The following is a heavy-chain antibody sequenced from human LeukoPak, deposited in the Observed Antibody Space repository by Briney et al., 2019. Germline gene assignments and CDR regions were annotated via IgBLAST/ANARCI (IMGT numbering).Heavy chain of an antibody. V-gene: IGHV4-39*01. CDR3: ARGVSSGWYYHNGPKTNWFDP. J-gene: IGHJ5*02. Sequence: SETLSLTCTVSGGSISSSSYYWGWIRQPPGKGLEWIGSIYYSGSTYYNPSLKSRVTISVDTSKNQFSLKLSSVTAADTAVYYCARGVSSGWYYHNGPKTNWFDPWGQGTLVTVSS. D-gene: IGHD6-19*01. CDR1: GGSISSSSYY. CDR2: IYYSGST.